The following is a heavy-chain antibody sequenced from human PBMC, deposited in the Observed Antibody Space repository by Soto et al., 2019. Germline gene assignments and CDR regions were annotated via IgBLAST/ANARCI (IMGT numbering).Heavy chain of an antibody. CDR3: ARASQLGYCSRMSCYYDY. CDR1: GASITGFY. D-gene: IGHD2-2*01. J-gene: IGHJ4*02. V-gene: IGHV4-59*01. CDR2: IYSSGSP. Sequence: TSETLSLTCTVSGASITGFYWSWIRQPPGKGLEWIGYIYSSGSPDYNPSFKSRVTMSVDTSKSQVSLKLTSVTAADTAVYYCARASQLGYCSRMSCYYDYWGQGALVTVSS.